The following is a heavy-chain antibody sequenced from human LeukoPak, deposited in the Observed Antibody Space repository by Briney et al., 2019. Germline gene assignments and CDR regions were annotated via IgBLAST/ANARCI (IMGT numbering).Heavy chain of an antibody. J-gene: IGHJ4*02. D-gene: IGHD3-16*01. Sequence: GALRLSCAASGXTFSTSXMXXXXXXXXXXXXXVSSINSESSHIYYXASVXGRFTXSXXXXXXSVSLQMDSLRAEDTAVYYCARDPVRYLRMGYFDYWGQGSLVTVSS. V-gene: IGHV3-21*01. CDR3: ARDPVRYLRMGYFDY. CDR1: GXTFSTSX. CDR2: INSESSHI.